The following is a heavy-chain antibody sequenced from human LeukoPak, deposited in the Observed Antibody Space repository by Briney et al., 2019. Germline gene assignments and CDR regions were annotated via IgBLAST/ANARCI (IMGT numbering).Heavy chain of an antibody. Sequence: GGSLRLSCAASGFTFSSYAMSWVRQAPGKGLVWVSRIKSDGSTNYADSVKGRFTISRDNAKNTLSLQMNSLRAEDTGVYYCARAPSEIGGYYPEYFRHWGQGTLVTVSS. V-gene: IGHV3-74*01. D-gene: IGHD3-22*01. J-gene: IGHJ1*01. CDR1: GFTFSSYA. CDR2: IKSDGST. CDR3: ARAPSEIGGYYPEYFRH.